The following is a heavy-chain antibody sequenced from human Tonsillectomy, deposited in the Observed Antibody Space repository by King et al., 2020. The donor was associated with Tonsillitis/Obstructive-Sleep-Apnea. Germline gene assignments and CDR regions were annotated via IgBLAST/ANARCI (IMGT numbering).Heavy chain of an antibody. V-gene: IGHV3-7*03. CDR2: IKQDGSEK. CDR1: GFTFSSYW. D-gene: IGHD5-18*01. Sequence: VQLVESGGGLVQPGGSLRLSCAASGFTFSSYWMSWVRQAPGKGLEWVANIKQDGSEKYYVDSVKGRFTISRDNAKNSLYLQMNSLRAEDTAVYYCARTLGTTAMAFDFDYWGQGTLVTVSS. CDR3: ARTLGTTAMAFDFDY. J-gene: IGHJ4*02.